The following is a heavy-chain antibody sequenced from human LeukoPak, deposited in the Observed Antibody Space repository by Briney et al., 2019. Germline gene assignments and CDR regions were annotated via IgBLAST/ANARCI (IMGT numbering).Heavy chain of an antibody. CDR3: ARASYYGENWFDP. CDR2: ISSSGSTI. CDR1: GFTFSSDE. Sequence: PGGSLRLSCAASGFTFSSDEMNWVRQAPGKGLEWVSYISSSGSTIYYADSVKGRFTISRDNAKNSLYLQMNSLRAEDTAVYYCARASYYGENWFDPWGQGTLVTVSS. D-gene: IGHD3-10*01. V-gene: IGHV3-48*03. J-gene: IGHJ5*02.